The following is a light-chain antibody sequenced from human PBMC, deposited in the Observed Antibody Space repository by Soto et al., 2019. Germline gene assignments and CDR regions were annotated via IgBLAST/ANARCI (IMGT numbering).Light chain of an antibody. Sequence: EIVMTQSPATLSVSPGGRAPLSCRARQSVSSNLAWYPQHPGQAPRLLIYGASSRATGIPDRFSGSGSGTDFTLTISRLEPEDFAVYYCQQYGSSPPNTFGQGTRLEIK. V-gene: IGKV3-20*01. J-gene: IGKJ5*01. CDR3: QQYGSSPPNT. CDR1: QSVSSN. CDR2: GAS.